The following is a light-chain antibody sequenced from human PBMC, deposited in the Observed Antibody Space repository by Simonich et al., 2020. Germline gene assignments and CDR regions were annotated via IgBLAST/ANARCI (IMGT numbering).Light chain of an antibody. CDR3: QQLNSYPLT. CDR1: QCISSY. J-gene: IGKJ4*01. Sequence: DIQLTQSPSFLSASVGDKVNITCRASQCISSYLDWYQQKPGKAPKLLNYAASTLLSGVPSRFSGSGSGTEFTLTISSLQPEDFATYYCQQLNSYPLTFGGGTKVEIK. V-gene: IGKV1-9*01. CDR2: AAS.